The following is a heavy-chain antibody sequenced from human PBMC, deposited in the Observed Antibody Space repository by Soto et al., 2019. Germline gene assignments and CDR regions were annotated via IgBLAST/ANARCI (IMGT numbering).Heavy chain of an antibody. CDR2: TSFDGSSG. CDR1: GFTFSSSG. D-gene: IGHD6-19*01. CDR3: AKSPPAVAGYFDY. V-gene: IGHV3-30*18. Sequence: QVQLVESGGGVVQPGRSLRLSCAASGFTFSSSGMHWVRQAPGKGLEWVAVTSFDGSSGYYADSVRGRFTISRDNSNNTLYLQMNSLRADDTAVYYCAKSPPAVAGYFDYWGQGTLVTVSS. J-gene: IGHJ4*02.